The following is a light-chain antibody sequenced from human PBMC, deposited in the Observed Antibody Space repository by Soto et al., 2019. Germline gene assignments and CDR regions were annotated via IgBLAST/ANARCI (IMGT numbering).Light chain of an antibody. Sequence: QSALTQPASVSGSPGQSITISCTGTSTDVGDSNHVSWYQHHPGKAPKLIIYEVSYRPSGVSNRFSGSKSAYTASLTISGLQAEDEADYYCNSQTTSGIRVFGTGTNLTVL. J-gene: IGLJ1*01. CDR1: STDVGDSNH. CDR3: NSQTTSGIRV. V-gene: IGLV2-14*01. CDR2: EVS.